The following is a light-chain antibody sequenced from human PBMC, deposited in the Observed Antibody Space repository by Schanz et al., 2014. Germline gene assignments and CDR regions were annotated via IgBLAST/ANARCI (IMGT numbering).Light chain of an antibody. V-gene: IGKV1-9*01. CDR1: QGISSY. CDR2: PAS. J-gene: IGKJ5*01. CDR3: QQHSDYPLT. Sequence: IQLTQSPSSLSASVGDRATITCRASQGISSYLAWSQQKPGKAPKLLIYPASSLQSGVPQRLSGGGSGTDFTLTISSLQPEDFATYYCQQHSDYPLTFGQGTRLDIK.